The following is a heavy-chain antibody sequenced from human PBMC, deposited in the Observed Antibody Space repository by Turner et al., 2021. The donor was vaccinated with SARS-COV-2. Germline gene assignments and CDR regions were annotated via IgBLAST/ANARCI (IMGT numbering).Heavy chain of an antibody. D-gene: IGHD5-12*01. V-gene: IGHV3-21*06. CDR2: ISGSSRYS. J-gene: IGHJ6*02. CDR1: GFTFRPYS. Sequence: EVQLVESGGGLVEPGGSLRLSCAASGFTFRPYSMNWVRKAPGKGLEWVSSISGSSRYSFYADSVKGRFTISRDNARNSLYLQMDSLRAEDSAIYYCGRLMATTDTNYFYYGMDFWGQGTTVTVSS. CDR3: GRLMATTDTNYFYYGMDF.